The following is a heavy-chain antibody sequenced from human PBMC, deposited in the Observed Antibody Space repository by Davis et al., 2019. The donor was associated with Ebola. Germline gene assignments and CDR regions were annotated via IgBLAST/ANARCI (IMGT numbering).Heavy chain of an antibody. J-gene: IGHJ4*02. CDR3: AGPYMQDSNY. V-gene: IGHV3-7*01. D-gene: IGHD3-16*01. Sequence: GESLKISCAGSGFTFSTYAMTWVRQAPGKGPEWVAKTNPDGSQKYYVDSVKGRFTISRDNAKNSLYLQMNSLRAEDTAVYYCAGPYMQDSNYWGQGTLVTVSS. CDR1: GFTFSTYA. CDR2: TNPDGSQK.